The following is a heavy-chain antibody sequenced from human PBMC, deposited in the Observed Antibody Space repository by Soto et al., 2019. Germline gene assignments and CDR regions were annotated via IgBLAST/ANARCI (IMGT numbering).Heavy chain of an antibody. D-gene: IGHD3-22*01. J-gene: IGHJ4*02. V-gene: IGHV3-33*01. CDR3: ARDXXPEIVVVITSPGALDY. CDR1: GFTFSSYG. CDR2: IWYDGSNK. Sequence: GGSMRLSCAASGFTFSSYGIHWVRQAQGKGLEWVAVIWYDGSNKYYADSVKGRFTISRDNSKNTLYLKMNSLRADDTTVYYCARDXXPEIVVVITSPGALDYWGQGTLVTVSS.